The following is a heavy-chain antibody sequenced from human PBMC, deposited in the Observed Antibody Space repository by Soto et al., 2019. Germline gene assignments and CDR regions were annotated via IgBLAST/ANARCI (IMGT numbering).Heavy chain of an antibody. V-gene: IGHV3-7*05. CDR1: EFSFSTYW. CDR3: AREGPPDY. CDR2: IKEDGSEK. Sequence: EVQLVESGGGLVQPGGSLRLSCAASEFSFSTYWMSWVRQAPGKGLEWVANIKEDGSEKHYLDSVKGRFTISRDNAKNSVYLQMSSLRAEDTAVYYCAREGPPDYWGQGTLVSVSS. J-gene: IGHJ4*02.